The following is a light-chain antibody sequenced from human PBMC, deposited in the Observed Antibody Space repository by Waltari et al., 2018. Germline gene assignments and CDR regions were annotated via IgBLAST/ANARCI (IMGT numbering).Light chain of an antibody. CDR1: QSLSNW. Sequence: DIQMNQSPSTLSASVGDRVTITCRASQSLSNWLACYQQKPGKAPKVLIYKASTLESGVPSRFSGSGSGTEFTLTISSLQPDDFATYYCQQYRNLWTFGQGTKVEIK. V-gene: IGKV1-5*03. CDR2: KAS. CDR3: QQYRNLWT. J-gene: IGKJ1*01.